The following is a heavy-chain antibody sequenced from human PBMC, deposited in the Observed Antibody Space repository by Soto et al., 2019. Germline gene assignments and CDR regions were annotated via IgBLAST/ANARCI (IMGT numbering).Heavy chain of an antibody. J-gene: IGHJ6*02. CDR2: IYYSGST. V-gene: IGHV4-59*01. Sequence: SETLSLTCTVSGGSISSYYWSWIRQPPGKGLEWIGYIYYSGSTNYSPSLKSRVTISVDTSKNQFSLKLSSVTAADTAVYYCERWTVTTDYYYGLDVWGQGAMVTVSS. CDR3: ERWTVTTDYYYGLDV. CDR1: GGSISSYY. D-gene: IGHD4-17*01.